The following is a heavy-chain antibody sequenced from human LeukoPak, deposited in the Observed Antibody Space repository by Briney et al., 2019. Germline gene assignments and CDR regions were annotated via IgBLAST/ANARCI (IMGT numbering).Heavy chain of an antibody. CDR2: IFPGDSDT. D-gene: IGHD3-10*01. V-gene: IGHV5-51*01. CDR3: AREKESGSSWFDP. Sequence: GESLKISCKASGYSFTKYWIGWVRQMPGKGLKWMAIIFPGDSDTRYSASFQGRVTISADTSITTAYLQWSSLTASDTAMYYCAREKESGSSWFDPWGQGTLVTVSS. J-gene: IGHJ5*02. CDR1: GYSFTKYW.